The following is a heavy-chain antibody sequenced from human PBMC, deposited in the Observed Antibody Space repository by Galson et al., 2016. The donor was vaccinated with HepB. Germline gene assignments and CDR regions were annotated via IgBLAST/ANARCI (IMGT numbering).Heavy chain of an antibody. Sequence: SLRLSCAASGFSFSRHHMNWVRQAPGKGLEWVSSITRSSSYIYYTDSVKGRFTISRDNAKNSLYLQMNSLRAEDTAVYYCARRGYCGDDCLGWFDAWGQGTLVTVSS. J-gene: IGHJ5*02. V-gene: IGHV3-21*01. CDR2: ITRSSSYI. D-gene: IGHD2-21*02. CDR1: GFSFSRHH. CDR3: ARRGYCGDDCLGWFDA.